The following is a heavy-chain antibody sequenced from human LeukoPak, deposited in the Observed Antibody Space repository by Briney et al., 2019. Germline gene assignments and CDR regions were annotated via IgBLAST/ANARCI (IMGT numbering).Heavy chain of an antibody. J-gene: IGHJ4*02. CDR2: INHSGST. V-gene: IGHV4-34*01. CDR1: GGSFSGYY. D-gene: IGHD3-22*01. Sequence: SETLSLTCAVYGGSFSGYYWSWIRQPPGKGLEWIGEINHSGSTNYNPSLKSRVAISVDTSKNQFSLKLSSVTAADTAVYYCASTYYDSSGYHTFDYRGQGTLVTVSS. CDR3: ASTYYDSSGYHTFDY.